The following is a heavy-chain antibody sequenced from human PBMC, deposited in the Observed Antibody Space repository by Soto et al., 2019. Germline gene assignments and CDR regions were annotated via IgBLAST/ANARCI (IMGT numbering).Heavy chain of an antibody. CDR1: GFTFSGYW. J-gene: IGHJ4*02. D-gene: IGHD3-22*01. CDR2: IKQDGSEK. Sequence: SGGSLRLSCAASGFTFSGYWMSWVRQAPGKGLEWVANIKQDGSEKYYVDSVKGRFTISRDNTKNSLYLQMNSLRAEDTAVYYCARIRRSGYYYFDYWGQGTLVTVSS. V-gene: IGHV3-7*03. CDR3: ARIRRSGYYYFDY.